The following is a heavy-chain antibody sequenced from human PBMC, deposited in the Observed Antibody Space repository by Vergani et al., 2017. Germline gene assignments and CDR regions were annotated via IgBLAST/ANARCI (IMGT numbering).Heavy chain of an antibody. V-gene: IGHV3-23*04. Sequence: VQLVESGGGLVKPGGSLRLSCAASGFTVSSNYMSWVRQAPGKGLEWVSVISVSGGSTYYADSVKGRFTISRDNSKNKLYLQMNSLRAEDTAVYYCADLYGDDGFSPFWGQGTLVTVSS. CDR3: ADLYGDDGFSPF. J-gene: IGHJ4*02. CDR1: GFTVSSNY. D-gene: IGHD2-21*01. CDR2: ISVSGGST.